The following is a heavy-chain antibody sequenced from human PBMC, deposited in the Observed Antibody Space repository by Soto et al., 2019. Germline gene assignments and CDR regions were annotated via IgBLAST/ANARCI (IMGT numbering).Heavy chain of an antibody. CDR2: IKEDGSEK. D-gene: IGHD3-3*01. CDR3: ARARSGYYFDY. V-gene: IGHV3-7*05. J-gene: IGHJ4*02. Sequence: VSWVRQTPGKGLKWVATIKEDGSEKYYVDSVKGRFTISRDNAGNSLYLQMNSLRAEDTAVYYCARARSGYYFDYWGQGTLVTVSS.